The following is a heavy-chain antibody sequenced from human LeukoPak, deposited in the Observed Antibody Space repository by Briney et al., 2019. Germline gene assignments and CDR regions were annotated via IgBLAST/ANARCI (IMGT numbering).Heavy chain of an antibody. CDR1: GYTFTSYD. CDR3: ARKKVRGDIFDP. Sequence: ASVKVSCKASGYTFTSYDINWVRQATGQGLEWMGWMNPNSGGTNYAQKFQGRVTMTRDTSISTAYMELSRLRSDDTAVYYCARKKVRGDIFDPWGQGTLVTVSS. V-gene: IGHV1-2*02. J-gene: IGHJ5*02. D-gene: IGHD3-10*01. CDR2: MNPNSGGT.